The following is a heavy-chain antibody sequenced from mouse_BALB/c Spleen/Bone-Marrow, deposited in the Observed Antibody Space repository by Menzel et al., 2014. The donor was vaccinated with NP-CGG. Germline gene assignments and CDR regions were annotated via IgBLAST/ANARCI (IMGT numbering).Heavy chain of an antibody. CDR1: GYTFTSYW. CDR2: INPSTGYT. V-gene: IGHV1-7*01. D-gene: IGHD1-1*01. Sequence: QVQLQQSGAELAKPGASVKMSCKVSGYTFTSYWMHWVKQRPGQGLEWIGYINPSTGYTEYNQKFKDKATLTADKSSSTAYMQLSSLTSEDSAVYYCAREYYGSSGYFDVWGAGTTVTVSS. CDR3: AREYYGSSGYFDV. J-gene: IGHJ1*01.